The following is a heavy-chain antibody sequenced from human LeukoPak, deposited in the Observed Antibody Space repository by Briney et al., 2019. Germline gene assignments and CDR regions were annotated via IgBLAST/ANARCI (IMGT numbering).Heavy chain of an antibody. Sequence: GGSVRLSCATSGFTFSRYGVHWVRQAPDKGLEWVAFIRHDGSKPYCADSVKGRCTIYKDTSQNTVYLQVDSLTGEDTAVYYCAKDNGDFLTPDNWGQGTLVTVSS. CDR2: IRHDGSKP. CDR3: AKDNGDFLTPDN. V-gene: IGHV3-30*02. CDR1: GFTFSRYG. J-gene: IGHJ4*02. D-gene: IGHD4-17*01.